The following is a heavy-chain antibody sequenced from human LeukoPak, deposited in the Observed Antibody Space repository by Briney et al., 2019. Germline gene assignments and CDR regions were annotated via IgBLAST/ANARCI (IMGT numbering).Heavy chain of an antibody. Sequence: SETLSLTCTVSGGSISSSSYYWGWIRQPPGKGLEWIGSIYYSGSTYYNPSLKSRVTISVDTSKNQFSLKLSSVTAADTAVYYCATNYLDCSSTSCYLPYFDYWGQGTLVTVSS. CDR2: IYYSGST. D-gene: IGHD2-2*01. J-gene: IGHJ4*02. CDR1: GGSISSSSYY. CDR3: ATNYLDCSSTSCYLPYFDY. V-gene: IGHV4-39*01.